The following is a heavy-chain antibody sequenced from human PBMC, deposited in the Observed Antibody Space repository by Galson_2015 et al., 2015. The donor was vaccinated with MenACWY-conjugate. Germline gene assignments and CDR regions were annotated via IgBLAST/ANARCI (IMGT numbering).Heavy chain of an antibody. J-gene: IGHJ5*02. Sequence: QSGAEVKKPGESLKISCKGSGYSFTSYWIGWVRQMPGKGLEWMGIIYPGDSDTRYSPSFQGQVTISADKSISTAYLQMNSLRAEDTAVYYCASDIKHSELPTGWFDPWGQGTLVTVSS. CDR3: ASDIKHSELPTGWFDP. CDR2: IYPGDSDT. V-gene: IGHV5-51*03. CDR1: GYSFTSYW. D-gene: IGHD1-26*01.